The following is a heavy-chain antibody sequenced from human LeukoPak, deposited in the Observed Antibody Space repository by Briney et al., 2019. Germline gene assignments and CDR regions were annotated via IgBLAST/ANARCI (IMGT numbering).Heavy chain of an antibody. CDR1: GFTFDDYA. CDR2: ISGSGGST. Sequence: GGSLRLSCAASGFTFDDYAMHWVRQAPGKGLEWVSAISGSGGSTYYADSVKGRFTISRDNSKDTLYLQMNSLRAEDTAVYYCAKERGELLWFGEPYFDYWGQGTLVTVSS. V-gene: IGHV3-23*01. CDR3: AKERGELLWFGEPYFDY. J-gene: IGHJ4*02. D-gene: IGHD3-10*01.